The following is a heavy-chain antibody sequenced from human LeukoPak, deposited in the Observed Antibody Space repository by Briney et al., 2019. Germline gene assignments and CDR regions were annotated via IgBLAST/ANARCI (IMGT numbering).Heavy chain of an antibody. J-gene: IGHJ2*01. D-gene: IGHD5-24*01. Sequence: SETLSLTCTVSGGSINTTSYYWGWIRQPPGKGLEWIGSTYYSGSTSYNPSLNSRVTISVDTSKKQFSLKLSPVTAADTAVYYCARHVRWLQLTLYFDIWGRGTLVTVSS. V-gene: IGHV4-39*01. CDR1: GGSINTTSYY. CDR3: ARHVRWLQLTLYFDI. CDR2: TYYSGST.